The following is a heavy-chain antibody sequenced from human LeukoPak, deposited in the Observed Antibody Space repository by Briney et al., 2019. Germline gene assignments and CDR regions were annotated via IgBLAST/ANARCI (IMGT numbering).Heavy chain of an antibody. V-gene: IGHV3-30-3*01. Sequence: PGGSLRLSCAASGFTFSSYAMHWVRQVPGKGLEWVAVISYDGSNKYYADSVKGRFTISRGNSKNTLYLQMNSLRAEDTAVYYCARVPMRVRGVYMLARAFDIWGQGTMVTVSS. J-gene: IGHJ3*02. CDR2: ISYDGSNK. CDR3: ARVPMRVRGVYMLARAFDI. D-gene: IGHD3-10*01. CDR1: GFTFSSYA.